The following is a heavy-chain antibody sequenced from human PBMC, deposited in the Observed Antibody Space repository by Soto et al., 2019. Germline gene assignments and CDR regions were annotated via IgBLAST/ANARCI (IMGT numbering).Heavy chain of an antibody. Sequence: GGSLRLSCAASGFTFSSYSMNWVRQAPGKGLEWVSSISSSSSYIYYADSVKGRFTISRDNAKNSLYLQMNSLRAEDTAVYYCAREPPRITIFGVVTRYYYMDVWGKGTTVTVSS. CDR2: ISSSSSYI. V-gene: IGHV3-21*01. CDR3: AREPPRITIFGVVTRYYYMDV. D-gene: IGHD3-3*01. J-gene: IGHJ6*03. CDR1: GFTFSSYS.